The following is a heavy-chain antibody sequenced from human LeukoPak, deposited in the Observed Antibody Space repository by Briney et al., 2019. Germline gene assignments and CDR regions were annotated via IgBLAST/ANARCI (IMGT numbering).Heavy chain of an antibody. V-gene: IGHV4-39*01. D-gene: IGHD3-3*01. CDR1: GGSISSSSYY. J-gene: IGHJ4*02. Sequence: SETLSLTCTVSGGSISSSSYYWGWIRQPPGKGLEWIGSIYYSGSTYYNPSLKSRVTISVDTSKNQFSLKLSSVTAADTAVYYCARHASIFGFLEWSPLDYWGQGTLVTVSS. CDR2: IYYSGST. CDR3: ARHASIFGFLEWSPLDY.